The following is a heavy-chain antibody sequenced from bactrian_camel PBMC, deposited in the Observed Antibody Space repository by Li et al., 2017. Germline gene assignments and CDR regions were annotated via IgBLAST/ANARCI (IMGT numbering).Heavy chain of an antibody. CDR2: IYRDDYST. J-gene: IGHJ4*01. D-gene: IGHD4*01. Sequence: DVQLVESGGGSVQAGGSLTLSCAASGVPYSRICMGWFRQVPGKEREGVACIYRDDYSTYYADSVKGRFTISQDNAQNTVYLRMISLKTEDTAVYYCAAVPEPSATRWFTACDYWGQGTQVTVS. V-gene: IGHV3S40*01. CDR1: GVPYSRIC. CDR3: AAVPEPSATRWFTACDY.